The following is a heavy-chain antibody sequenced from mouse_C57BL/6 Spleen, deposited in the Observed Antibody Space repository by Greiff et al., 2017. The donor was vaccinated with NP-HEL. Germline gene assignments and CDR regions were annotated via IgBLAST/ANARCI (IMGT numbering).Heavy chain of an antibody. Sequence: EVKVVESGGGLVQSGRSLRLSCATSGFTFSDFYMEWVRQAPGKGLEWIAASRNKANDYTTEYSASVKGRFIVSRDTSQSILYLQMNALRAEDTAIYYCARDAWPYYGYDNYYAMDYWGQGTSVTVSS. CDR1: GFTFSDFY. CDR3: ARDAWPYYGYDNYYAMDY. CDR2: SRNKANDYTT. V-gene: IGHV7-1*01. J-gene: IGHJ4*01. D-gene: IGHD2-9*01.